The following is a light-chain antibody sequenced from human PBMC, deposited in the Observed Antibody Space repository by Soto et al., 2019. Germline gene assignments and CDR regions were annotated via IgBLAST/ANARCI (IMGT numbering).Light chain of an antibody. V-gene: IGKV1-39*01. J-gene: IGKJ1*01. CDR2: TTS. Sequence: DLQMTQSPSSLSASVGDRVTITCRASQSIRSDLNWYQQRPGKAPKLLIYTTSNLESGVPSRFSGSGSGTDFTLTISNLQPEDFGTYFCQQGFSRPRTFGLGTTVEVK. CDR3: QQGFSRPRT. CDR1: QSIRSD.